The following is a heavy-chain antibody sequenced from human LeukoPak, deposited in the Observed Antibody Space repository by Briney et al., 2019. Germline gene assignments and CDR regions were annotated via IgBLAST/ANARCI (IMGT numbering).Heavy chain of an antibody. CDR3: ARPGIAAPGAFDI. CDR2: ISSSSSTI. D-gene: IGHD6-25*01. Sequence: GGSLRLSCAASGFTFSSYSMNWVRQAPGKGLEWVSYISSSSSTIYYADSVKGRFTISRDNAKNTLYLQMNSLRAEDTAVYYCARPGIAAPGAFDIWGQGTMVTVSS. J-gene: IGHJ3*02. CDR1: GFTFSSYS. V-gene: IGHV3-48*04.